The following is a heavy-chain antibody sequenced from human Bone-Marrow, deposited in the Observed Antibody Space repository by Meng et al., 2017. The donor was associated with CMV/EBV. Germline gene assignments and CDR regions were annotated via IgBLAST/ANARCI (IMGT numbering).Heavy chain of an antibody. CDR1: GFTFSSYS. J-gene: IGHJ4*02. D-gene: IGHD6-25*01. V-gene: IGHV3-74*01. Sequence: GESLKISCAASGFTFSSYSMHWVRQAPGKGLVWVSRINSDGSSTSYADSVKGRFTISRDNAKNTLFLQMNSLRAEDTAVYYCARSSPIGTAVDYWGQGTLVTVSS. CDR3: ARSSPIGTAVDY. CDR2: INSDGSST.